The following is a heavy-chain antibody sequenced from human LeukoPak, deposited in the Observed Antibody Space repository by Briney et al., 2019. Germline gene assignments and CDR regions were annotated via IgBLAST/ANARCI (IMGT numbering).Heavy chain of an antibody. V-gene: IGHV1-8*03. Sequence: ASVKVSCKASGYTFTSYDINWVRQATGQGLEWMGWMNPNSSNTGYAQKFQGRVTITRNTSISTAYMQLSSLRSEDTAVYYCARAPSWGGNPLGGYYPYYMDVWGKGTTVTVSS. D-gene: IGHD4-23*01. CDR2: MNPNSSNT. CDR1: GYTFTSYD. J-gene: IGHJ6*03. CDR3: ARAPSWGGNPLGGYYPYYMDV.